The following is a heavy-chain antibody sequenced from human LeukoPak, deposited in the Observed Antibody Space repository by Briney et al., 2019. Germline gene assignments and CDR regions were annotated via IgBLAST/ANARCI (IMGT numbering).Heavy chain of an antibody. D-gene: IGHD1-1*01. Sequence: GESLKISCKGSGYSFTNYWIGWVRQMPGKGLEWMGIIYPADSDTRYSPSFQGQVTISADKSISTAHLQWSSLKASDTAMYYCAGRGTGTTLAFDYWGQGTLVTVSS. J-gene: IGHJ4*02. V-gene: IGHV5-51*01. CDR3: AGRGTGTTLAFDY. CDR1: GYSFTNYW. CDR2: IYPADSDT.